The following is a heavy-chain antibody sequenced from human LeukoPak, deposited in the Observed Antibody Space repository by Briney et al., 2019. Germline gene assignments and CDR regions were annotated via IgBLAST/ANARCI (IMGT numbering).Heavy chain of an antibody. CDR2: ITDSGSST. Sequence: GGSLRLSCAASGFTFSSYGMSSVRQAPGMRLEWVSAITDSGSSTYYADSVKGRFTISRDNSKNTLYLEMNSLRAEDTALYYCAKRVPYSSSSVYFDFWGQGTLVTVSS. D-gene: IGHD6-6*01. CDR3: AKRVPYSSSSVYFDF. J-gene: IGHJ4*02. V-gene: IGHV3-23*01. CDR1: GFTFSSYG.